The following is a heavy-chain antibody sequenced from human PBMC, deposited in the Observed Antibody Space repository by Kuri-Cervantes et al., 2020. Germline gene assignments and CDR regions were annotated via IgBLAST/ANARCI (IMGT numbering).Heavy chain of an antibody. D-gene: IGHD2-2*01. CDR3: AVGVPAAITFKHRIDWFDP. J-gene: IGHJ5*02. CDR2: IYYSGST. Sequence: GSLRLSCTVSGDSISSYYWNWIRQPPGKGLEWIGYIYYSGSTYYNPSLKSRVTISVDTSKNQFSLKLSSVTAADTAVYYCAVGVPAAITFKHRIDWFDPWGQGTLVTVSS. V-gene: IGHV4-59*06. CDR1: GDSISSYY.